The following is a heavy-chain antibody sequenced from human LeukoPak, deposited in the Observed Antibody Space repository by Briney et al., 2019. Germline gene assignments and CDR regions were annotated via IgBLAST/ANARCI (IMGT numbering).Heavy chain of an antibody. CDR3: ARDPTTVTKGLDI. D-gene: IGHD4-17*01. CDR2: IYTSGST. CDR1: GGSISSYY. Sequence: SETLSLTCTVSGGSISSYYWSWIRQPAGKGLEWIGRIYTSGSTNYNPSLKSRVTISVDTPKNQFSLKLSSVTAADTAVYYCARDPTTVTKGLDIWGQGTMVTVSS. V-gene: IGHV4-4*07. J-gene: IGHJ3*02.